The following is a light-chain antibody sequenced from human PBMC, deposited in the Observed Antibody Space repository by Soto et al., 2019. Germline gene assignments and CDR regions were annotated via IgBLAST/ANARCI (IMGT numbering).Light chain of an antibody. CDR1: QSVSSY. V-gene: IGKV3-11*01. Sequence: EIVLTQSPATLSLSPGESATLSCRASQSVSSYLAWYQQKPGQAPMLLIYDASNRATGIPARFSGSGSGTDFTLTISSLEPEDFAVYYCQQRSNWPVAFGQGTKLEIK. J-gene: IGKJ5*01. CDR2: DAS. CDR3: QQRSNWPVA.